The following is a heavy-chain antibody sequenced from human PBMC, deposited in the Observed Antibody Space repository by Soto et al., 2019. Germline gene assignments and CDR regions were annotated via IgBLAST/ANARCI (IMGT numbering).Heavy chain of an antibody. CDR3: VRFFDYYGMDV. J-gene: IGHJ6*02. V-gene: IGHV3-30*03. D-gene: IGHD3-3*01. Sequence: QVQLVESGGGVVQPGGSLRLSCAGSGFTFSNSGMHWVRQAPGKGLEWVAVLAYDGSEKYYADSVKGRFTISRDNSKNTLYLQMNSLKVEDTAVYYCVRFFDYYGMDVWGPGTTVTVSS. CDR2: LAYDGSEK. CDR1: GFTFSNSG.